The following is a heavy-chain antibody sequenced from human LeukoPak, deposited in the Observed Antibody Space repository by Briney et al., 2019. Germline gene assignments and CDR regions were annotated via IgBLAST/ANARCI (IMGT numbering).Heavy chain of an antibody. CDR1: GGSISSSSYY. J-gene: IGHJ4*02. CDR3: ARHLGYCSSTSCGAFDY. D-gene: IGHD2-2*01. CDR2: IYYSGST. V-gene: IGHV4-39*01. Sequence: PSETLSLTCTVSGGSISSSSYYWGWIRQPPGKGLEWIGSIYYSGSTYYNPSLKSRVTISVDTSKNQFSLKLSSVTAADTAVYYCARHLGYCSSTSCGAFDYWGQGTLVTVSS.